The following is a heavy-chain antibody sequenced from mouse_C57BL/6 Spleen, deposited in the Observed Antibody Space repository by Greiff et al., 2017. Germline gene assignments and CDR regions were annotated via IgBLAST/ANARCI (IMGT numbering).Heavy chain of an antibody. CDR2: IWRSGST. V-gene: IGHV2-5*01. Sequence: QVQLQQSGPGLVQPSQSLSITCTVSGFSLTSYGVHWVRQSPGTGLEWLGVIWRSGSTDYNAAFMSRLSLTKDNATSQVFFIMNSLQADDTAIYYCARRGDYYGSSYDFDYWGQGTTLTVSS. CDR1: GFSLTSYG. J-gene: IGHJ2*01. D-gene: IGHD1-1*01. CDR3: ARRGDYYGSSYDFDY.